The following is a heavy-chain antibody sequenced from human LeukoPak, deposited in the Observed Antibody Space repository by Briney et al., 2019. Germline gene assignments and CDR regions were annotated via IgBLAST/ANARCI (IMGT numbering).Heavy chain of an antibody. D-gene: IGHD4-17*01. CDR1: GASITSSSYY. CDR3: ARPSSTVTPRAFDI. CDR2: IYYSGST. Sequence: SETLSLTCTVSGASITSSSYYWSWIRQPPGKGLEWIGNIYYSGSTYYNPSLNSRVTISLDTSQNQFSLKLSSMTAADTGVYYCARPSSTVTPRAFDIWGQGTMVTVSS. J-gene: IGHJ3*02. V-gene: IGHV4-39*01.